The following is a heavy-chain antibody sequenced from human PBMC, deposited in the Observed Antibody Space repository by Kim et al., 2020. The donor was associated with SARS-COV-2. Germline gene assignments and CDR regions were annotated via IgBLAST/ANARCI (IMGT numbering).Heavy chain of an antibody. Sequence: GGSLRLSCAASGFTFSSYGMHWVRQAPGKGLEWVAVISYDGSNKYYADSVKGRFSISRDNSKNTLYLQMNSLRAEDTAVYYCAKAEAYDYWGQGTLVTVS. CDR3: AKAEAYDY. V-gene: IGHV3-30*18. J-gene: IGHJ4*02. CDR2: ISYDGSNK. CDR1: GFTFSSYG.